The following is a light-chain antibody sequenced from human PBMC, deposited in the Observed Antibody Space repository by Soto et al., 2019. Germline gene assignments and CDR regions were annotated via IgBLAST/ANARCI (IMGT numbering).Light chain of an antibody. CDR3: QQYNNYPYT. V-gene: IGKV1-5*03. CDR1: QSLITW. J-gene: IGKJ2*01. CDR2: KAS. Sequence: DVQMTQSPSTLSAAVGDRVTITCRASQSLITWLAWYQQKPGKAPKLLIYKASTLESGVPSRFSGSGSGTEFTLTISSLQPDDFAPYYCQQYNNYPYTFGQGTKLEIK.